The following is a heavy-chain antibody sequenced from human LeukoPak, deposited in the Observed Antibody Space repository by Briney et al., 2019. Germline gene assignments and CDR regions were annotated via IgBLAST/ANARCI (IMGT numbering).Heavy chain of an antibody. CDR2: IYYTGTT. D-gene: IGHD3-10*01. J-gene: IGHJ3*02. CDR1: GGSISTYY. CDR3: ARHVPYYFDSGSYYPDAFEI. V-gene: IGHV4-59*08. Sequence: PSETLSLTCTVSGGSISTYYWTWIRQPPGKGLEWIGYIYYTGTTNYNPSLKSRVTISVETSKNQFSLQLSSVTAADTAVYYCARHVPYYFDSGSYYPDAFEIWGQGTVVTVSS.